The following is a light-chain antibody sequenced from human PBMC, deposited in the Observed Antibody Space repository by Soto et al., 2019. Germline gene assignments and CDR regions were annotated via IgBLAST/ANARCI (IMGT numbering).Light chain of an antibody. V-gene: IGLV2-14*03. CDR1: SSDVGGYNF. Sequence: QSALTQPASVSGSPGQSITISCTGTSSDVGGYNFVSWYQQHPGKVPKLLLYEVTSRPSGVSNRFSGSKSGNTASLTISGLQAEDAADYYCNSYTSSSTFYVFGTGTKLTVL. CDR2: EVT. CDR3: NSYTSSSTFYV. J-gene: IGLJ1*01.